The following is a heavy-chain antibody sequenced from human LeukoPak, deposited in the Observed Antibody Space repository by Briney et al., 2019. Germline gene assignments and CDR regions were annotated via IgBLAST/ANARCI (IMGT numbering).Heavy chain of an antibody. V-gene: IGHV4-59*12. J-gene: IGHJ6*03. CDR3: ARGYCSGGSCYSYYYYNYMDV. D-gene: IGHD2-15*01. CDR2: ISYSGST. CDR1: GSSINVYY. Sequence: SETLSLTCTVSGSSINVYYWSWIRQSPGKGLDWIAYISYSGSTNYNPSLKSRVTISVDTSKNQFSLKLSSVTAADTAVYYCARGYCSGGSCYSYYYYNYMDVWGRGTTVTVSS.